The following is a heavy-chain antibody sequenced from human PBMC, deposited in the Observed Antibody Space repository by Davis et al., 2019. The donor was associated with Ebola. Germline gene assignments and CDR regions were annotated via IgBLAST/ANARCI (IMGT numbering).Heavy chain of an antibody. D-gene: IGHD2-2*02. Sequence: PSETLSLTCAVYGGSFSGYYWSWIRQPPGKGLEWIGEINHSGSTNYNPSLKSRVTISVDTSKNQFSLKLSSVTAADTAVYYCARAEYQLLYAYYYYYMDVWGKGTTVTVSS. V-gene: IGHV4-34*01. CDR1: GGSFSGYY. J-gene: IGHJ6*03. CDR2: INHSGST. CDR3: ARAEYQLLYAYYYYYMDV.